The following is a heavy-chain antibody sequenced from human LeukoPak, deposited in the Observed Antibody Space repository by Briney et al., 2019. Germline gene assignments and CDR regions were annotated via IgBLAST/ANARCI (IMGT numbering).Heavy chain of an antibody. CDR1: GGSISSYY. CDR2: IYYSGST. D-gene: IGHD6-13*01. CDR3: ARAAAAGKSGWFDP. V-gene: IGHV4-59*12. J-gene: IGHJ5*02. Sequence: ETLSLTCTVSGGSISSYYWSWIRQPPGKGLEWIGYIYYSGSTNYNPSLKSRVTMSVDTSKNQFSLKLSSVTAADTAVYYCARAAAAGKSGWFDPWGQGTLVTVSS.